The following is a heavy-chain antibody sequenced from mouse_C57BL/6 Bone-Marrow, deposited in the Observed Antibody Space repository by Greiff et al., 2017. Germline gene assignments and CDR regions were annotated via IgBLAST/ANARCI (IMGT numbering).Heavy chain of an antibody. CDR1: GYTFTSYW. CDR3: ARVHYYGSSYWYCDV. CDR2: IHPNSGST. J-gene: IGHJ1*03. D-gene: IGHD1-1*01. Sequence: VQLQQPGAELVKPGASVKLSCKASGYTFTSYWMHWVKQRPGQGLEWIGIIHPNSGSTNYNEKFKSKATLTVDKSSSTAYMQLSSLTSEDSAVYYCARVHYYGSSYWYCDVCCTGTTVTVSS. V-gene: IGHV1-64*01.